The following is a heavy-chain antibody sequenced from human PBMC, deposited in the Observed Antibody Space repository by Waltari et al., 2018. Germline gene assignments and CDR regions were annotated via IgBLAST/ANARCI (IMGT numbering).Heavy chain of an antibody. CDR1: GGPFPRYT. Sequence: QVQVVQAGAEVKTPGSPVTVPCRDSGGPFPRYTFSRGRQAPGQGLEWMGGITPIFGTANYGQKFQDRVTITADESTRTVYMELRRLRSEDTAVYYCARASLGDYRYDLWGQGTLVTVSS. CDR2: ITPIFGTA. V-gene: IGHV1-69*12. D-gene: IGHD4-17*01. J-gene: IGHJ5*02. CDR3: ARASLGDYRYDL.